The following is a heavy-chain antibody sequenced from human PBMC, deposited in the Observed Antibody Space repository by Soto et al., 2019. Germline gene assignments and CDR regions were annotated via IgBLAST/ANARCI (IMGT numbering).Heavy chain of an antibody. D-gene: IGHD1-7*01. Sequence: GGSLRLSCAASGFTFDDYGMSWVRQAPGKGLEWVSGINWNGGSTGYADSVKGRFTISRDNAKNSLYLQMNSLRAEDTALYHCVRDGWYMTGTTHVWFDPWGQGTLVTVSS. CDR3: VRDGWYMTGTTHVWFDP. J-gene: IGHJ5*02. V-gene: IGHV3-20*01. CDR1: GFTFDDYG. CDR2: INWNGGST.